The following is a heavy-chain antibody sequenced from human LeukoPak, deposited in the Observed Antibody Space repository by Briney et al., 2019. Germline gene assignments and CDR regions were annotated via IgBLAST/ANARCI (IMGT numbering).Heavy chain of an antibody. Sequence: TVSLSCPDCGYAFNGYFLDWVRQAPGQSIEWMGWINPNNGFTNYTQKFKGRLTMTRDTSISTAYMELNRLTSDDTAVFYCARAWGSLYYFDYWGQGTLVTVSS. D-gene: IGHD3-16*01. CDR1: GYAFNGYF. J-gene: IGHJ4*02. CDR3: ARAWGSLYYFDY. CDR2: INPNNGFT. V-gene: IGHV1-2*02.